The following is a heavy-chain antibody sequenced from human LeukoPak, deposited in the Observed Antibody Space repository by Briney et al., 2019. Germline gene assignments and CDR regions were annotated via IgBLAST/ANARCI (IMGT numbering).Heavy chain of an antibody. CDR1: GFTFSSYW. J-gene: IGHJ6*02. CDR3: ARDLSDYGDAYYYGMDI. D-gene: IGHD4-17*01. V-gene: IGHV3-74*01. Sequence: GGSLRLSCAASGFTFSSYWMHWVRQAPGKGLVWVSRINSDGSSTSYADSVKGRFTISRDNAKNTLYLQMNSLRAEDTAVYYCARDLSDYGDAYYYGMDIWGQGTTVTASS. CDR2: INSDGSST.